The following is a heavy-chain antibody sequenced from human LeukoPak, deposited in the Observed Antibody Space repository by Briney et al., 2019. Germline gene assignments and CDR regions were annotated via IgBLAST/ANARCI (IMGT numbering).Heavy chain of an antibody. V-gene: IGHV3-74*01. J-gene: IGHJ4*02. Sequence: GGSLRLSCAASGLTFSSYWMFWVRQAPGKGLVWVSRINPDGSNTVYAESMKGRFTISRDNAKNTLYLQMDSLRAEDTAVYYCARDRDWNSLDYWGQGTLVTVSS. CDR1: GLTFSSYW. CDR2: INPDGSNT. D-gene: IGHD1-1*01. CDR3: ARDRDWNSLDY.